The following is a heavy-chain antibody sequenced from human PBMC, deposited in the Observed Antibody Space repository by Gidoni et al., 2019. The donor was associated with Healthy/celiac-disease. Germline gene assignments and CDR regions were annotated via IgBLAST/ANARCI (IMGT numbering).Heavy chain of an antibody. CDR2: IDWDDDK. Sequence: QVTLRESGPALVKPTQTLTLTCTFSGFSLSTSGMCVSWIRQPPGKALEWLARIDWDDDKYYSTSLKTRLTISKDTSKNQVVLTMTNMDPVDTATYYCARERGYSSYENYYYYYMDVWGKGTTVTVSS. CDR3: ARERGYSSYENYYYYYMDV. D-gene: IGHD5-12*01. V-gene: IGHV2-70*15. CDR1: GFSLSTSGMC. J-gene: IGHJ6*03.